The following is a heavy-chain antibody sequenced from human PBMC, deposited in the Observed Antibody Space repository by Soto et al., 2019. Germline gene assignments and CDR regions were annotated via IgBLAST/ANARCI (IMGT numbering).Heavy chain of an antibody. J-gene: IGHJ5*02. CDR1: GGTFSSYA. CDR3: AMVRTQLMDWFDP. CDR2: IIPIFGTA. V-gene: IGHV1-69*01. D-gene: IGHD3-10*01. Sequence: QVQLVQSGAEVKKPGSSVKVSCKASGGTFSSYAISWVRQAPGKGVEWMGGIIPIFGTANYAQKFQGRVTITADESTNTAYMELNSLRSEDTAVYYCAMVRTQLMDWFDPWGQGTLVTVSS.